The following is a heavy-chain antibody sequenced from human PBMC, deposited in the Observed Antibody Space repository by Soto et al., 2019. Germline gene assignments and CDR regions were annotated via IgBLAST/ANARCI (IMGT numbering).Heavy chain of an antibody. CDR3: AIDRITIFRGVINNWFDP. V-gene: IGHV1-3*01. J-gene: IGHJ5*02. D-gene: IGHD3-10*01. CDR1: GYTFTSYA. CDR2: ITAGNGNT. Sequence: EASVKVSCKASGYTFTSYAMHWVRQAPGQRLEWMGWITAGNGNTKYSQKLQGRITITRDTSASTAYMELSSLRSEDTAVYYCAIDRITIFRGVINNWFDPWGQGILVTFSS.